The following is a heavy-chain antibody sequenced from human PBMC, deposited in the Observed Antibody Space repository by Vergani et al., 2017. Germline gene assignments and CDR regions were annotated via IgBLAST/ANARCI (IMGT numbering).Heavy chain of an antibody. J-gene: IGHJ4*02. D-gene: IGHD6-13*01. CDR1: GAPISYWC. Sequence: QLQLQESGPGLVKTSETLSLTCSASGAPISYWCWSWLRQPAGKGLEWIGDILGSGTANYNPSFQGRVSMSVATSKNQFSLTLSSVNATDTAVYYCARGSRAAGYSGPDSWGQGTRVTVSS. CDR2: ILGSGTA. CDR3: ARGSRAAGYSGPDS. V-gene: IGHV4-4*07.